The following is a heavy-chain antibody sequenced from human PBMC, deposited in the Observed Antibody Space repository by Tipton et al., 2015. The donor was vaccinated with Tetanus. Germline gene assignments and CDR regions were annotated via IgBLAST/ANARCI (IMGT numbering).Heavy chain of an antibody. CDR2: IYTSGST. CDR3: ASHYGSGSDDAFDI. CDR1: GGSISSYY. Sequence: TLSLTCTVSGGSISSYYRSWIRQPAGKGLEWIGRIYTSGSTNYNPSLKSRVTMSVDTSKNQFSLKLSSVTAADTAVYYCASHYGSGSDDAFDIWGQGTMVTVSS. V-gene: IGHV4-4*07. D-gene: IGHD3-10*01. J-gene: IGHJ3*02.